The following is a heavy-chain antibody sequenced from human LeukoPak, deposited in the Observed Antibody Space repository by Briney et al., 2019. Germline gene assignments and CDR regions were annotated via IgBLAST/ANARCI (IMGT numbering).Heavy chain of an antibody. D-gene: IGHD3-10*01. J-gene: IGHJ3*02. CDR1: GFTFNDHG. Sequence: GGSLRLSCVASGFTFNDHGMHWVRQAPGKGLEWLAFIRYDGTDESYGASVRGRLTISRDDSLNTLYLQMDSLGHDDTAVYYCARNRAFGTFDAFDMWGQGTMVTVSS. CDR2: IRYDGTDE. CDR3: ARNRAFGTFDAFDM. V-gene: IGHV3-30*02.